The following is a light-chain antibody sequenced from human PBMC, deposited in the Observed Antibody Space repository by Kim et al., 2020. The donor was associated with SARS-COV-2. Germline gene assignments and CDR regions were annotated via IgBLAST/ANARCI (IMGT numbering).Light chain of an antibody. J-gene: IGLJ1*01. CDR2: EVT. CDR3: CAYARSSTFV. Sequence: QSALTQPASVSGSPGQSITISCTGTSSDVGSYNLVSWYQQYPGKAPKLMIYEVTKRPSGVSNRFSGSKSGNTASLTISGLQAEDEADYYCCAYARSSTFVFGTGTKVTVL. CDR1: SSDVGSYNL. V-gene: IGLV2-23*02.